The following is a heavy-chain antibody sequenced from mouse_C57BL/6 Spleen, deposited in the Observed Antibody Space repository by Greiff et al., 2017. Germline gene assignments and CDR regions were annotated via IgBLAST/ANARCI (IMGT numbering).Heavy chain of an antibody. V-gene: IGHV1-55*01. CDR3: ARVSEIYAMDY. D-gene: IGHD6-2*01. J-gene: IGHJ4*01. CDR1: GYTFTSYW. Sequence: QVQLKQPGAELVKPGASVKMSCKASGYTFTSYWITWVKQRPGQGLEWIGDIYPGSGSTNYNEKFKSKATLTVDTSSSTAYMQLSSLTSEDSAVYYCARVSEIYAMDYWGQGTSVTVSS. CDR2: IYPGSGST.